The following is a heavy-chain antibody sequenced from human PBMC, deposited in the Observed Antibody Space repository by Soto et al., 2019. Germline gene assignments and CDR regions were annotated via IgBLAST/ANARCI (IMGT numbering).Heavy chain of an antibody. V-gene: IGHV3-30-3*01. D-gene: IGHD6-6*01. CDR1: GFTFSSYA. Sequence: ESGGGVVQPGRSLRLSCAASGFTFSSYAMHWVRQAPGKGLEWVAVISYDGSNKYYADSVKGRFTISRDNSKNTLYLQMNSLRAEDTAVYYCARGRYSSSTRYYFDYWGQGTLVTVSS. CDR2: ISYDGSNK. CDR3: ARGRYSSSTRYYFDY. J-gene: IGHJ4*02.